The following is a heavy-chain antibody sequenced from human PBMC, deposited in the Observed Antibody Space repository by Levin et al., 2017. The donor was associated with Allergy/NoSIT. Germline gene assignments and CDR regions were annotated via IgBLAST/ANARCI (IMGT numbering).Heavy chain of an antibody. V-gene: IGHV3-23*01. CDR3: AKVAVTTPPSASDI. J-gene: IGHJ3*02. D-gene: IGHD4-17*01. CDR1: GFTFSSYA. Sequence: AGGSLRLSCAASGFTFSSYAMRWVRQAPGKGLEWVSTITGSGGGTYYADSVKGRFTISRDNSKNTLYLQMNSLRAEDTALYYCAKVAVTTPPSASDIWGRGTMVTVSS. CDR2: ITGSGGGT.